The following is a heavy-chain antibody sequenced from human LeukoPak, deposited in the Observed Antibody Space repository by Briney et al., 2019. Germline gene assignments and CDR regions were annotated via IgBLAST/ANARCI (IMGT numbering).Heavy chain of an antibody. CDR1: GFTFSSYG. Sequence: GGSLRLSCAASGFTFSSYGMHWVRQAPGKGLEWVAVISYDGSNKYYADSVKGRFTISRDNSKNTLYLQMNSLRAEDTAVYYCARDRNYGSGSDYWGQGTLVTVSS. V-gene: IGHV3-30*19. CDR3: ARDRNYGSGSDY. CDR2: ISYDGSNK. J-gene: IGHJ4*02. D-gene: IGHD3-10*01.